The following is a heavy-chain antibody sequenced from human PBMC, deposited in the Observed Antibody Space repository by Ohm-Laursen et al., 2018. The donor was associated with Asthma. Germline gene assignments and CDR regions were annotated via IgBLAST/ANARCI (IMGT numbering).Heavy chain of an antibody. D-gene: IGHD3-9*01. CDR3: ARQTLKNSLNPYYFDS. Sequence: SSVKVSCKASGGTFSSYAITWVRQAPGLGLEWMGGIIPISGPTHYAQDFQGRVTITADGSTRTAYMELSGLTSEDTAVYYCARQTLKNSLNPYYFDSWGQGILVTVSS. CDR1: GGTFSSYA. J-gene: IGHJ4*02. V-gene: IGHV1-69*01. CDR2: IIPISGPT.